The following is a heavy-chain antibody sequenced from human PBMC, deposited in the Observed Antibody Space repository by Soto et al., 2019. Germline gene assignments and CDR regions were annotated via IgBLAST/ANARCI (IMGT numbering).Heavy chain of an antibody. CDR3: ARRMTWSLWCFDL. V-gene: IGHV1-8*01. CDR1: GYTFKNYD. Sequence: QVQLLQSGAEVKKPGASVRVSCRASGYTFKNYDINWGRRAPGQGLEWMGWMNPNSGNTGYAQKFQDRVTMTNDTSTRTAYMELSSLTAEDTALYYCARRMTWSLWCFDLWGSGTQVTVSS. CDR2: MNPNSGNT. J-gene: IGHJ2*01. D-gene: IGHD3-10*01.